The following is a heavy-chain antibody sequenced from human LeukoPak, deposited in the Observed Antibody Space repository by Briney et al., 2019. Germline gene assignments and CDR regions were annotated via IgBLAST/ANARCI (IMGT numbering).Heavy chain of an antibody. J-gene: IGHJ4*02. CDR2: ISGSGAST. CDR1: GFTFSSYA. Sequence: PGGSLRLSCAASGFTFSSYAMSWVRQAPGKGLEWVSGISGSGASTYYADSVKGRFTISRDNSKNTLNLQMNSLRAEDTAVYYCAKGSSWSSGWEGDLYYFDYWGQGTLVTVSS. D-gene: IGHD6-19*01. V-gene: IGHV3-23*01. CDR3: AKGSSWSSGWEGDLYYFDY.